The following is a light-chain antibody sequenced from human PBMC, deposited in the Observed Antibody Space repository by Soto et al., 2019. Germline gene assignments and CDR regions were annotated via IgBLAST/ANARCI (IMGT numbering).Light chain of an antibody. CDR3: QQFYGTPLT. J-gene: IGKJ4*01. CDR2: WAS. V-gene: IGKV4-1*01. Sequence: DIVMTQSPDSLAVSLGERATINYKSSQSVLYSSNNKNYLAWYQQKPGQPPKLILYWASTRESGVPDRFSGSGSGTDFTLTISSLQAEDVAVYYCQQFYGTPLTFGGGTKVEIK. CDR1: QSVLYSSNNKNY.